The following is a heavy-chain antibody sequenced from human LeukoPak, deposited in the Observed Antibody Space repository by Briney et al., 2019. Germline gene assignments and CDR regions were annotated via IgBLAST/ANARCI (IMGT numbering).Heavy chain of an antibody. Sequence: GGSLRLSCAASGFTFSSYAMSWVRQAPGKGLEWVSAISGSGGSTYYADSVKGRFTISRDNSKNTLYLQMNSLRAEDTAVYYCARAYYYDSSGYYYVSNYYYGMDVWGQGTTVTVSS. J-gene: IGHJ6*02. CDR1: GFTFSSYA. CDR2: ISGSGGST. CDR3: ARAYYYDSSGYYYVSNYYYGMDV. V-gene: IGHV3-23*01. D-gene: IGHD3-22*01.